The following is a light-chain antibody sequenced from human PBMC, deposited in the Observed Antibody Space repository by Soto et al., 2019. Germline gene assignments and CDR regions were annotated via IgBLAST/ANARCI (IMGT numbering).Light chain of an antibody. CDR1: SSIIGAGYD. CDR3: QSYDHSLRSYV. J-gene: IGLJ1*01. Sequence: QSVLTQPSSVSGAPGQRVTISWSGSSSIIGAGYDVNGYRQLTGTAPKLLIYGNSDRPSGVPDRFSGSKSGTSASLAITGLQAEDESDYFCQSYDHSLRSYVFGTGTKVTVL. CDR2: GNS. V-gene: IGLV1-40*01.